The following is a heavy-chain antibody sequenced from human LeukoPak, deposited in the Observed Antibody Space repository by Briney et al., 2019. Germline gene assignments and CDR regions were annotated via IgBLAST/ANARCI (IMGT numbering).Heavy chain of an antibody. Sequence: PSETLPLTCSVSGGYIRGSDVYWGWIRQPPGKGLEWIGSLYHSGSTYNNPSLKSRVTISVDTSKNEFSLKLSSMTAADTAVYYCARAFSVGATGFDHWGQGTLVTVSS. V-gene: IGHV4-39*01. CDR3: ARAFSVGATGFDH. CDR2: LYHSGST. J-gene: IGHJ4*02. CDR1: GGYIRGSDVY. D-gene: IGHD1-26*01.